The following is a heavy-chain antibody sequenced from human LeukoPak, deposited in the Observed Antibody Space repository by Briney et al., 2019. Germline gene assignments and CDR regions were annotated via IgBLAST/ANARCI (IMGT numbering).Heavy chain of an antibody. V-gene: IGHV4-38-2*02. J-gene: IGHJ4*02. D-gene: IGHD2-8*01. CDR2: IFHSGST. Sequence: SETLSLTCTVSGYSISSAYYWGWIRQSPGKGLEWIGSIFHSGSTYYNPSLKSQVTRSVDTSKNQFSLKLRSVTAADTAIYYCARDQACSNGVCSFLDYWGQGTLVTVSS. CDR1: GYSISSAYY. CDR3: ARDQACSNGVCSFLDY.